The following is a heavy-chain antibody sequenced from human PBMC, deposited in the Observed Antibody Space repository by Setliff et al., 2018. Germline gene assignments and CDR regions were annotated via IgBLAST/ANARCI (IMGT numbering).Heavy chain of an antibody. CDR1: GGSFSGYY. V-gene: IGHV4-34*01. J-gene: IGHJ5*02. Sequence: SETLSLTCAVYGGSFSGYYWSWIRQPPGKGLEWIGEINHSGSTNYNPSLKSRVTISVDTSKNQFSLKLSSVTAADTAVHYCARVGHSTYYNFWSGPRGYNWFDPWGQGTLVTVS. CDR3: ARVGHSTYYNFWSGPRGYNWFDP. CDR2: INHSGST. D-gene: IGHD3-3*01.